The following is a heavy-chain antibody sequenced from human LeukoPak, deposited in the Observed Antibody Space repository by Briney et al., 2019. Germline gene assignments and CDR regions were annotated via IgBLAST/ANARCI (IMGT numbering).Heavy chain of an antibody. J-gene: IGHJ4*02. Sequence: GGSLRLSCAASGFTFSSYGMHWVRQAPGKGLEWVAFIRYDGSNKYYADSVKGRFTISRDNSKNTLYLQMNSLRAEDTAVYYCARDVAAAGTEDYWGQGTLVTVSS. V-gene: IGHV3-30*02. CDR1: GFTFSSYG. D-gene: IGHD6-13*01. CDR2: IRYDGSNK. CDR3: ARDVAAAGTEDY.